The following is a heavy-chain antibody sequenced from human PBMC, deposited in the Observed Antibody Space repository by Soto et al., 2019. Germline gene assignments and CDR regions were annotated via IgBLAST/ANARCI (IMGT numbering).Heavy chain of an antibody. CDR3: AHRRSSCDWTGGYFDY. J-gene: IGHJ4*02. CDR2: AYWDDDN. Sequence: GRTLVNATKTLRLTCSYTGFSLTTRPVGVGWIRPSPGKALEWLAFAYWDDDNRYSPSLRSRLTVTKDTSKNQVVLTMTNMDPVDTATHYCAHRRSSCDWTGGYFDYWGQGTVVPVS. D-gene: IGHD2-21*02. V-gene: IGHV2-5*02. CDR1: GFSLTTRPVG.